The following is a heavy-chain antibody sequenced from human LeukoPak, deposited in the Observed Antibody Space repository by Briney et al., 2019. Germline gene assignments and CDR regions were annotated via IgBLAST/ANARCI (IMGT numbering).Heavy chain of an antibody. CDR1: GFTLCSYN. CDR2: ISSRSSYI. CDR3: ARDVQWLVPEDYYSYMDV. D-gene: IGHD6-19*01. Sequence: GGSLSLSCAGSGFTLCSYNMIWFRQPPGKGMERVSSISSRSSYIFYADSVKGRFTISRDNAKNSLYLQMNSLGAEDTAVYYCARDVQWLVPEDYYSYMDVWGKGTTVTVSS. V-gene: IGHV3-21*01. J-gene: IGHJ6*03.